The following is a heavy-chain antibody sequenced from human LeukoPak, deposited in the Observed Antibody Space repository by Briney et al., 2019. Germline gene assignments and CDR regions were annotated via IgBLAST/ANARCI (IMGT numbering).Heavy chain of an antibody. D-gene: IGHD2-15*01. CDR3: VKDTTAWWYHRAYMDV. J-gene: IGHJ6*03. CDR2: ISGSGDTT. V-gene: IGHV3-23*01. CDR1: GFTFSSYA. Sequence: GGSLRLSCAASGFTFSSYAMSWVRQAPGGGLEWVSAISGSGDTTYHADSVKGRFTISRDNSENRLSLQMDSLRAEDTAVYFCVKDTTAWWYHRAYMDVWGKGTTVTVSS.